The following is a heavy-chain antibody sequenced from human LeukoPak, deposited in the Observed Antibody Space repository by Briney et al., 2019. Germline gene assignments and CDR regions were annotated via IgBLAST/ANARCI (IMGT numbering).Heavy chain of an antibody. CDR1: GLTFSNFA. J-gene: IGHJ2*01. D-gene: IGHD1-26*01. V-gene: IGHV3-23*01. CDR3: AKDLDGGATGWYFDL. Sequence: GGSLRLSCAASGLTFSNFAMSWVRQAPGKGLEWVSAVSGSGGSTYYADSVKGRFTISRDNSKNTLYLQMNSLRAEDTAVYYCAKDLDGGATGWYFDLWGRGTLVTVSS. CDR2: VSGSGGST.